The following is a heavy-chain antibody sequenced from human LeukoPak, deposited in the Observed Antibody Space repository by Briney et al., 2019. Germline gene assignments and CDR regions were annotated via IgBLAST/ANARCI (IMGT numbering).Heavy chain of an antibody. D-gene: IGHD3-10*01. CDR3: ARDGNESGSGNFYSNGMDV. J-gene: IGHJ6*02. Sequence: GASVKVSCKASGYIFSSHGISWVRQAPGEGLEWMGWITTYKGNMAYAPKFQGRVTMTTDTSTSTAYMELRSLRSDDTAVYYCARDGNESGSGNFYSNGMDVWGQGTTVTVSS. CDR1: GYIFSSHG. CDR2: ITTYKGNM. V-gene: IGHV1-18*01.